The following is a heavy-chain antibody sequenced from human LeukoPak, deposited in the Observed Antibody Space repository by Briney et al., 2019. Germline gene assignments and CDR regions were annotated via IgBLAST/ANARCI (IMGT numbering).Heavy chain of an antibody. CDR3: AGTYYYDSSGYPDDY. CDR1: GGTFSSYA. J-gene: IGHJ4*02. V-gene: IGHV1-69*13. D-gene: IGHD3-22*01. Sequence: SVKVSCKASGGTFSSYAISWVRQAPGQGLEWMGGIIPIFGTANYAQKFQGRVTIAADESTSTAYMELSSLRSEDTAVYYCAGTYYYDSSGYPDDYWGQGTLVTVSS. CDR2: IIPIFGTA.